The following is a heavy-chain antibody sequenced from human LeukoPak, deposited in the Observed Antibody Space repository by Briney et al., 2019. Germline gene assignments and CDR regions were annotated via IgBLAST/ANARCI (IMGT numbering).Heavy chain of an antibody. D-gene: IGHD6-13*01. CDR2: IYSGGST. CDR1: GFTVSSNY. CDR3: ARSLAAAGTGY. V-gene: IGHV3-66*01. J-gene: IGHJ4*02. Sequence: GGSLRLSCAASGFTVSSNYMSWVRQAPGKGLEWVSVIYSGGSTYYADSVKGRFTISRDNSKNTLHLQMNSLRAEDTAVYYCARSLAAAGTGYWGQGTLVTVSS.